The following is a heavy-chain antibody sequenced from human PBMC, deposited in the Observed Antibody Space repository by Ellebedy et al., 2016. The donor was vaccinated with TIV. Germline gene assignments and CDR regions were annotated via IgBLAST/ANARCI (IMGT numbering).Heavy chain of an antibody. CDR1: GFTFSSHG. D-gene: IGHD3-16*01. J-gene: IGHJ4*02. CDR2: ITGGGDTT. Sequence: PGGSLRLSCAASGFTFSSHGMAWVRQAPGKGLEWLSGITGGGDTTYYADSVKGRFTISRDNSKSSLYLQMNSLRAEDTAVYYCAREAISYATSGYYFDYWGQGTLVTVSS. CDR3: AREAISYATSGYYFDY. V-gene: IGHV3-23*01.